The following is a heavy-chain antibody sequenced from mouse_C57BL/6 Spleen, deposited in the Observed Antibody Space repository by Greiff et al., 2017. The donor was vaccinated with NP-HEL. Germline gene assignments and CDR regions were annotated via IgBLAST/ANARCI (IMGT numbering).Heavy chain of an antibody. V-gene: IGHV1-15*01. D-gene: IGHD2-12*01. Sequence: QVQLKESGAELVRPGASVTLSCKASGYTFTDYEMHWVKQTPVHGLEWIGALDPETGGTAYNQKCKGKAILTADKSSSTAYMELRSLTSEDSAVYYCTRLRRGFAYWGQGTLVTVSA. CDR1: GYTFTDYE. J-gene: IGHJ3*01. CDR2: LDPETGGT. CDR3: TRLRRGFAY.